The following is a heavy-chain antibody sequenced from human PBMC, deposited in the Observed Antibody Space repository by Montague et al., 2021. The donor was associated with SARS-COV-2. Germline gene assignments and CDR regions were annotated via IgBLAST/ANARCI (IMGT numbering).Heavy chain of an antibody. D-gene: IGHD3-3*01. CDR3: ARVVLDFWSGFDMDV. Sequence: SLRLSCAASGFTFSSYWMSWVRQAPGKGLERVANIKQDGSEKYYVDSVKGRFTISRDNAKNSLYLQMNSLRAEDTAVYYCARVVLDFWSGFDMDVWGKGTTVTVSS. CDR1: GFTFSSYW. CDR2: IKQDGSEK. J-gene: IGHJ6*03. V-gene: IGHV3-7*01.